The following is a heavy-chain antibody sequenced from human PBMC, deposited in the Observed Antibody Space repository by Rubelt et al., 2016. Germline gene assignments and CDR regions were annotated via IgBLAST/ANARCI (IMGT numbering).Heavy chain of an antibody. CDR3: APVDTASHNWFDP. CDR1: GFSLSTSGVG. J-gene: IGHJ5*02. V-gene: IGHV2-5*02. CDR2: IYWDVDK. Sequence: QITLKESGPTLVKPTQTLTLTCTFSGFSLSTSGVGVGWIRQPPGKALEWLALIYWDVDKRYSPSLKSRLPMSKDTAKNPGCLTMPNMDPLDTATFYCAPVDTASHNWFDPWGQGTLVTVSS. D-gene: IGHD5-18*01.